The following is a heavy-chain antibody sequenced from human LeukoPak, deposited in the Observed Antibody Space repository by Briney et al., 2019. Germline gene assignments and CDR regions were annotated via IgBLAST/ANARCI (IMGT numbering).Heavy chain of an antibody. J-gene: IGHJ4*02. D-gene: IGHD2-15*01. V-gene: IGHV1-18*01. Sequence: SVKVSCKASGYTFTSYGISWVRQAPAQGIEGMGWISAYNGNTNYAQKLQGRVTMTTDTSTNTAYMELRSLRSADTAVYYCARGTPWSEAQFDYWGQGTLVTVSS. CDR2: ISAYNGNT. CDR3: ARGTPWSEAQFDY. CDR1: GYTFTSYG.